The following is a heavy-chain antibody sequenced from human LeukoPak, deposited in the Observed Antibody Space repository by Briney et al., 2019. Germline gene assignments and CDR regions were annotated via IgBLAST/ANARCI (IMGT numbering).Heavy chain of an antibody. CDR2: IYYSGST. Sequence: SETLSLTCTVSGGSISSSSYYWGWIRQPPGKGLEWIGSIYYSGSTYYNPSLKSRVTISVDTSKNQFSLKLSSVTAADTAVYYCARAAISSGLDYWGQGTLVTVSS. V-gene: IGHV4-39*07. D-gene: IGHD6-19*01. CDR1: GGSISSSSYY. CDR3: ARAAISSGLDY. J-gene: IGHJ4*02.